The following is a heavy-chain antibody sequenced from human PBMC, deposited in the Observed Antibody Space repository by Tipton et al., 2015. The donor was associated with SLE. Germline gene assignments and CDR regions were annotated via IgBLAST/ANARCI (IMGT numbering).Heavy chain of an antibody. CDR3: ARDDSDCGADCHSVYWYFDL. D-gene: IGHD2-21*01. Sequence: SLRLSCATSGFTFSNSAIHWVRQAPGKGLEYVSGINRNGGSTYFADSVKGRFTISRDNSKNTVYLHMGSLRTEDMGVFYCARDDSDCGADCHSVYWYFDLWGRGTLVTVSS. J-gene: IGHJ2*01. CDR2: INRNGGST. CDR1: GFTFSNSA. V-gene: IGHV3-64*02.